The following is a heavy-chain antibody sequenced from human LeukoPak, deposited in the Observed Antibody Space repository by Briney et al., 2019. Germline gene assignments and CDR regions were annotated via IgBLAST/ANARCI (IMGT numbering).Heavy chain of an antibody. V-gene: IGHV1-69*05. CDR2: IIPIFGTA. CDR3: ARALHYGDYGPGNDESPFDY. J-gene: IGHJ4*02. D-gene: IGHD4-17*01. CDR1: GGTFSSYA. Sequence: GASVKVSCKASGGTFSSYAISWVRQAPGQGLEWMGRIIPIFGTANYAQKFQGSVTITTDESTSTAYMELSSLRSEDTAVYYCARALHYGDYGPGNDESPFDYWGQGTLVTVSS.